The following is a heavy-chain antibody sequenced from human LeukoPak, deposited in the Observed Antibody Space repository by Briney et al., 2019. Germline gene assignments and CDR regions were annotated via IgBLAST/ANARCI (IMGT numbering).Heavy chain of an antibody. J-gene: IGHJ6*03. V-gene: IGHV4-34*01. Sequence: SETLSLTCAVYGGSFSGYYWSWIRQPPGKGLEWIGEINHSGSTNYNPSLKSRVTISVDTSKNQFSLKLVSVTAADTAVYYCARLEGLRHYYYYYMDVWGKGTTVTISS. CDR1: GGSFSGYY. CDR3: ARLEGLRHYYYYYMDV. CDR2: INHSGST. D-gene: IGHD5-12*01.